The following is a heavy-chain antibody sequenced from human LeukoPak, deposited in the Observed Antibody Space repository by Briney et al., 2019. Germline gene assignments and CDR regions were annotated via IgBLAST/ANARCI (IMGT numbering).Heavy chain of an antibody. J-gene: IGHJ4*02. CDR3: VRSGYNWGFDY. Sequence: ASVKASCKASGYTFTGYYMHWVRQAPGQGLEWMGWINPNSGDTDYAQKFRGRVTMTRDASITTAYLELSSLRSDDTAVYYCVRSGYNWGFDYWGQGTLVTVSS. D-gene: IGHD1-1*01. CDR2: INPNSGDT. CDR1: GYTFTGYY. V-gene: IGHV1-2*02.